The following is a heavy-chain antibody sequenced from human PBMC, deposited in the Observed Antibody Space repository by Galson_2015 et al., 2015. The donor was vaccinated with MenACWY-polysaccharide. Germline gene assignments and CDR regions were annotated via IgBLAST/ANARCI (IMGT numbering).Heavy chain of an antibody. D-gene: IGHD3-10*01. CDR1: GFTFDDYG. V-gene: IGHV3-20*04. CDR2: INWNGGST. Sequence: SLRLSCAASGFTFDDYGMSWVRQAPGKGLEWVSGINWNGGSTGYADSVKGRFTISRDNAKNSLYLQMNSLRAEDTALYYCASHTYGSRPLDYWGQGTLVTVSS. J-gene: IGHJ4*02. CDR3: ASHTYGSRPLDY.